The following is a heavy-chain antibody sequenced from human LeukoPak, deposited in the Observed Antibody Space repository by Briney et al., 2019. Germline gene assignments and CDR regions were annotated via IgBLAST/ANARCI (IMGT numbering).Heavy chain of an antibody. CDR3: ARDADCSGENCYEYFRH. J-gene: IGHJ1*01. D-gene: IGHD2-15*01. V-gene: IGHV1-2*02. Sequence: GSVKVSCKASGYIFTGHYMHWVRQAPGQGPEWMGWINPNSGDTRSTQKFQGRVTMTRDTSINTAYMELRSLRSDDTAVYYCARDADCSGENCYEYFRHWGQGTLVTVSP. CDR2: INPNSGDT. CDR1: GYIFTGHY.